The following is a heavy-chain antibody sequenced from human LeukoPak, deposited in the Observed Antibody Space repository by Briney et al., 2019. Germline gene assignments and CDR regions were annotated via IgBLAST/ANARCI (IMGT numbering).Heavy chain of an antibody. J-gene: IGHJ3*02. CDR3: ASSYDSSGLHGDAFDI. CDR1: GGSISSSSYY. V-gene: IGHV4-39*07. Sequence: SETLSLTCTVSGGSISSSSYYWGWIRQPPGKGLEWIGNIYYSGSTYYNPSLKSRVTISVDTSKNQFSLKLTSVTAADTAVYYCASSYDSSGLHGDAFDIWGQGTMVTVSS. D-gene: IGHD3-22*01. CDR2: IYYSGST.